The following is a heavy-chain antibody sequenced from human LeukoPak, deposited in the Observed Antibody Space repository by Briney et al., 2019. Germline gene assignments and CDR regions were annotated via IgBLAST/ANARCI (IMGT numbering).Heavy chain of an antibody. CDR1: GYTFTSYG. V-gene: IGHV1-18*01. CDR2: ISAYNGNT. J-gene: IGHJ3*02. CDR3: ARVAMIVVVLPWVPDAFDI. D-gene: IGHD3-22*01. Sequence: GASVKVSCKASGYTFTSYGISWVRQAPGQGLEWMGWISAYNGNTNYAQKLQGRVTMTTDTSTSTAYMELRSLRSDDTAVYYCARVAMIVVVLPWVPDAFDIWGQGTMVTVSS.